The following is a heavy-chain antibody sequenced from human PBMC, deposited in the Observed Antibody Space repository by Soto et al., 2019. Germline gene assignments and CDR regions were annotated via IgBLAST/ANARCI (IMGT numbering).Heavy chain of an antibody. CDR1: GYTITELS. Sequence: PVEPSSNVRGYTITELSMHSVRHAHEKGLEWMGGFDPEDGETIYEQKFQGRVTMTEDTSTDTAYMELSRLRSEDTAVYYCAPPNYGEYLFDYWGQGTLVTVSS. CDR3: APPNYGEYLFDY. D-gene: IGHD4-17*01. V-gene: IGHV1-24*01. J-gene: IGHJ4*02. CDR2: FDPEDGET.